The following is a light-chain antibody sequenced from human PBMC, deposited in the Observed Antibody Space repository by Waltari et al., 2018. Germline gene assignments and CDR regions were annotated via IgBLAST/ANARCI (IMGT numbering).Light chain of an antibody. J-gene: IGKJ1*01. CDR1: QTIRGW. V-gene: IGKV1-5*01. Sequence: DIQMTQSPSMLSASVGDRLPITCRASQTIRGWLAWYQLKPGLAPKLLIYDASNLGGGVPSRFSGSGFGTNFTLTISSLQPDDFATYYCQQYSSFSTFGLGTKV. CDR3: QQYSSFST. CDR2: DAS.